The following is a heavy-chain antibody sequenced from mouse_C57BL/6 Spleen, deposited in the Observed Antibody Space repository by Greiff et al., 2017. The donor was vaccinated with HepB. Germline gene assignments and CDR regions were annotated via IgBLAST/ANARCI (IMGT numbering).Heavy chain of an antibody. J-gene: IGHJ3*01. D-gene: IGHD2-4*01. CDR3: ANYDGTWFAY. CDR1: GYTFTDYY. CDR2: INPNNGGT. Sequence: VQLQQSGPELVKPGASVKISCKASGYTFTDYYMNWVKQSHGKSLEWIGDINPNNGGTSYNQKFKGKATLTVDKSSSTAYMELRSLTSEDSAVYYCANYDGTWFAYWGQGTLVTVSA. V-gene: IGHV1-26*01.